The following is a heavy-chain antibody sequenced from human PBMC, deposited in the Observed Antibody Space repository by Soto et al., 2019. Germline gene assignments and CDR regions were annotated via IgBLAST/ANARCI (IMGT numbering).Heavy chain of an antibody. CDR2: IGGRATSA. D-gene: IGHD3-22*01. CDR1: GFTFSNYA. J-gene: IGHJ4*02. CDR3: AKSRYSDSSGDFYDF. Sequence: EVQLLESGGGLVQPGGSLRLSCAASGFTFSNYAMSWVRQAPGKGLEWVSGIGGRATSAYYADSVKGRFAISRDNSYNTLFLQLKGLRAEDTAVYYCAKSRYSDSSGDFYDFWGQGTLVSVSS. V-gene: IGHV3-23*01.